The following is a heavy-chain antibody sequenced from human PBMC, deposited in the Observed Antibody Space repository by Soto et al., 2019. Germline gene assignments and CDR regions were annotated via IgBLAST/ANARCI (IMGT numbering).Heavy chain of an antibody. CDR3: AREGRYYYDSSGAWFDP. J-gene: IGHJ5*02. CDR2: IIPIFGTA. D-gene: IGHD3-22*01. CDR1: GGTFSSYA. Sequence: GASVKVSCKASGGTFSSYAISWVRQAPGQGLEWMGGIIPIFGTANYAQKFQGRVTITADESTSTAYMELSSLRSEDTAVYYCAREGRYYYDSSGAWFDPWGQGTLVTVSS. V-gene: IGHV1-69*13.